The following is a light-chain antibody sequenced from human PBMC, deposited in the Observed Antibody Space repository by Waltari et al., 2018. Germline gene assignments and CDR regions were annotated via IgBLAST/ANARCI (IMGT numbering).Light chain of an antibody. CDR1: SSDVGGYNY. CDR3: SSDTSSSTLWV. V-gene: IGLV2-14*03. Sequence: QSALTQPASVSGPPGQSITISCTGTSSDVGGYNYVSWYQQHPGKAPKLMISDVSNRPSGFSNRFSGSKSGNTASLTISGRQAEDGADYYCSSDTSSSTLWVFGGGTKLTVL. J-gene: IGLJ3*02. CDR2: DVS.